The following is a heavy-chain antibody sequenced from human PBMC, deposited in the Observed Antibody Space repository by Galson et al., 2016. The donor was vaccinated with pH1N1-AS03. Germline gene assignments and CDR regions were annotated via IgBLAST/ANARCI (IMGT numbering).Heavy chain of an antibody. J-gene: IGHJ4*02. CDR3: AKMGSTTGNDY. D-gene: IGHD1-1*01. V-gene: IGHV3-23*01. CDR1: GFTFDAYA. Sequence: SLRLSCAGSGFTFDAYAIHWVRQAPGKDLEWVSSIGGRLNKTDYADSVKGRFTISRDNPKNTLYLQMNTLRADDTAVYYCAKMGSTTGNDYWGQGTLVTVSS. CDR2: IGGRLNKT.